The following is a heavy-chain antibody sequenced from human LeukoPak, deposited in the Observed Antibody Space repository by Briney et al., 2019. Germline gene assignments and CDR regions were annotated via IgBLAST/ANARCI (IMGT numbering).Heavy chain of an antibody. J-gene: IGHJ4*02. Sequence: PGGSLRPSCAASGFTFSSYAMHWVRQAPGKGLEWVAVISYDGSNKYYADSVKGRFTISRDNSKNTLYLQMNSLRAEDTAVYYCARGPSAGGYDYVWGSYRYTGQDYWGQGTLVTVSS. V-gene: IGHV3-30*04. D-gene: IGHD3-16*02. CDR1: GFTFSSYA. CDR3: ARGPSAGGYDYVWGSYRYTGQDY. CDR2: ISYDGSNK.